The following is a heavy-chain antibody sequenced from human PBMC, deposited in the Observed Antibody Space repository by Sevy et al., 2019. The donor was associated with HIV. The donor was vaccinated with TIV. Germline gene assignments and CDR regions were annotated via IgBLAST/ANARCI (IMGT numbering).Heavy chain of an antibody. D-gene: IGHD5-18*01. CDR3: ARDSQGYGAYDY. Sequence: GGSLRLSCAASGFTFSIYWMTWVRQAPGKGLEWVASIREDGSAEYYVDSVKGRFTISRDIEKNSLFLQLSSLRVEDTAMYYCARDSQGYGAYDYLGQGTLVTVSS. J-gene: IGHJ4*02. V-gene: IGHV3-7*01. CDR2: IREDGSAE. CDR1: GFTFSIYW.